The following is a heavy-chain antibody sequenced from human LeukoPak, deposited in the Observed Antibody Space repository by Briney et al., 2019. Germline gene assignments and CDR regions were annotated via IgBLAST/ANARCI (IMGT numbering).Heavy chain of an antibody. J-gene: IGHJ4*02. CDR2: IYSGGST. V-gene: IGHV3-66*01. CDR3: ARFRPGSSWYSAYYFDY. D-gene: IGHD6-13*01. Sequence: GGSLRLSCAASGFTVSSNYMSWVRQAPGKGLEWVSVIYSGGSTYYADSVKGRFTISRDNSKNTLYLQMNSLRAEDTAVYYCARFRPGSSWYSAYYFDYWGQGTLVTVSS. CDR1: GFTVSSNY.